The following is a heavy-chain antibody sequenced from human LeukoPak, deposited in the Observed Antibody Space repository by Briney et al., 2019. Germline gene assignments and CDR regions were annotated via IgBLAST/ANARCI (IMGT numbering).Heavy chain of an antibody. J-gene: IGHJ4*02. CDR2: ISYDGSNK. CDR1: GFTFSSYV. D-gene: IGHD4-17*01. CDR3: ARDRRDYGDLPFDY. V-gene: IGHV3-30-3*01. Sequence: GGSLRLSCAASGFTFSSYVMHWVRQAPGKGLEWVAVISYDGSNKYYADSVKGRFTISGDNSKNTLFLQMNSLRAEDTAVYYCARDRRDYGDLPFDYWGQGTLVTVSS.